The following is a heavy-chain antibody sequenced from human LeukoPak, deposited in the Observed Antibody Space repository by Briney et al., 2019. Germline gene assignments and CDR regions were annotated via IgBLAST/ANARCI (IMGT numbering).Heavy chain of an antibody. CDR2: IYVTGN. CDR1: GGSIGTYY. J-gene: IGHJ6*03. D-gene: IGHD3-16*02. CDR3: ARHIGGGIEDMDV. V-gene: IGHV4-59*08. Sequence: SETLSLTCTVSGGSIGTYYWSWVRQSPGKGLEWIGYIYVTGNRYNPYLQSRVTISVDTSRNQFFLKMSSVTAADTTVYHCARHIGGGIEDMDVWGKGTKVTVSS.